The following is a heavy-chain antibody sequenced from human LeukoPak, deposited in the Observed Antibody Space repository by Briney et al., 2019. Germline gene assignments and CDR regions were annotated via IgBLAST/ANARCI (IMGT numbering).Heavy chain of an antibody. V-gene: IGHV6-1*01. CDR2: TYYRSKWYN. D-gene: IGHD1-1*01. CDR3: ARAGGTFDN. J-gene: IGHJ4*02. CDR1: GDSVSSKSAS. Sequence: SQTLSLTCVISGDSVSSKSASWTWLRQSPSRGLEWLGRTYYRSKWYNEYAVSVKSRISINPDTSQNQFSLQLSSVTIEDTAVYYCARAGGTFDNWGQGTLVTVSS.